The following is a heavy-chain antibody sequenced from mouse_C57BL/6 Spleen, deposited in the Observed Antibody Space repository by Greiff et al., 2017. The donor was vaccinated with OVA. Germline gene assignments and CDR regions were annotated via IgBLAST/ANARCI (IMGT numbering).Heavy chain of an antibody. CDR2: IYPGDGDT. Sequence: VQLQQSGPELVKPGASVKISCKASGYAFSSSWMNWVKQRPGKGLEWIGRIYPGDGDTNYNGKFKGKATMTADKSSSTAYLQLSSLTSEDSAVYFCAIPFYYDYDVRAMDYWGQGTSVTVSS. CDR1: GYAFSSSW. D-gene: IGHD2-4*01. V-gene: IGHV1-82*01. J-gene: IGHJ4*01. CDR3: AIPFYYDYDVRAMDY.